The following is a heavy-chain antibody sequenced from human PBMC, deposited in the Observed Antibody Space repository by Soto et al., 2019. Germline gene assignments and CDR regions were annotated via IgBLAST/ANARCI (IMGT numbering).Heavy chain of an antibody. J-gene: IGHJ4*02. V-gene: IGHV4-34*01. CDR2: INHSGST. Sequence: QEQLQQWGAGLLKPSETLSLTCAVYCGSFSGYYWSWIRQPPGKGLEWIGEINHSGSTNYNPSLXSXVIXSVDTSKNQFSLKLSSVTAADTAVYYCARTSRFDCWGQGTLVTVSS. CDR1: CGSFSGYY. CDR3: ARTSRFDC. D-gene: IGHD6-6*01.